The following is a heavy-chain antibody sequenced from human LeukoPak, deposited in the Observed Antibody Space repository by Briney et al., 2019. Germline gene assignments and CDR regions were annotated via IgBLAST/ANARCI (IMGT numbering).Heavy chain of an antibody. CDR1: VGTFSSYA. CDR3: ARVGGGDFRFDY. CDR2: IIPILGIA. V-gene: IGHV1-69*04. Sequence: GASVKVSCKASVGTFSSYAISWVRQAPGQGLEWMGRIIPILGIANYAQKFQGRVTITADKSTSTAYMELSSLRSEDTAVYYCARVGGGDFRFDYWGQGTLVTVSS. J-gene: IGHJ4*02. D-gene: IGHD2-21*02.